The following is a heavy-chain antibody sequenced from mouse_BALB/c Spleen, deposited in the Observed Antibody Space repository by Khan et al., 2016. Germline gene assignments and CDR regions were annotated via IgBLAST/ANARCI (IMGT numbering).Heavy chain of an antibody. CDR2: INTNTGEP. CDR1: GYTFTNYG. J-gene: IGHJ3*01. V-gene: IGHV9-3*02. Sequence: QIQLVQSGPELKKPGETVKISCKASGYTFTNYGMNWVKQAPGKGLKWMGWINTNTGEPTYAEEFKGRFAFSLETSASTAYLQINHLKTEDTATYCGAEDYYGSNWFAYWGQGTLVTVSA. D-gene: IGHD1-1*01. CDR3: AEDYYGSNWFAY.